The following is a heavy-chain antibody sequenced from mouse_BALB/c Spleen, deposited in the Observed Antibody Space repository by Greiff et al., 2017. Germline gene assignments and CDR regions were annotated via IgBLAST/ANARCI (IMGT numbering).Heavy chain of an antibody. CDR3: ARHTSTMITFAY. V-gene: IGHV5-12-2*01. CDR2: ISNGGGST. CDR1: GFTFSSYT. Sequence: DVMLVESGGGLVQPGGSLKLSCAASGFTFSSYTMSWVRQTPEKRLEWVAYISNGGGSTYYPDTVKGRFTISRDNAKNTLYLQMSSLKSEDTAMYYCARHTSTMITFAYWGQGTLVTVSA. D-gene: IGHD2-4*01. J-gene: IGHJ3*01.